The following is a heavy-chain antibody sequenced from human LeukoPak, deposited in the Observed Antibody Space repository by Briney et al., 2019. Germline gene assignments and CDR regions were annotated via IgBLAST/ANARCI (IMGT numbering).Heavy chain of an antibody. J-gene: IGHJ4*02. CDR1: GFAFGSEA. V-gene: IGHV3-23*01. D-gene: IGHD3-22*01. CDR3: AKDRYYDSSDYDFDY. CDR2: ISPGGGTT. Sequence: GGSLRLSCAVSGFAFGSEAMSWVRQSPARGLEWVASISPGGGTTYYADYVKGRFTISRDNSKNTLYLQMNSLRAEDTAVYYCAKDRYYDSSDYDFDYWGQGTLVTVSS.